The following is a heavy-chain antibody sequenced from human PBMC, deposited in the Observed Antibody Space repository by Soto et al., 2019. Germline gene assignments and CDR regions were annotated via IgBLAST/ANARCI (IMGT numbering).Heavy chain of an antibody. CDR1: GGSISSYY. Sequence: SETLSLTCTVSGGSISSYYWSWIRQPAGKGLEWIGRIYTSGSTNYNPSLKSRVTMSVDTSKNQFSLKLSSVTAADTAVYYCARLIAAATQGGYYYYGMDVWGQGTTVTVSS. CDR2: IYTSGST. CDR3: ARLIAAATQGGYYYYGMDV. V-gene: IGHV4-4*07. D-gene: IGHD6-13*01. J-gene: IGHJ6*02.